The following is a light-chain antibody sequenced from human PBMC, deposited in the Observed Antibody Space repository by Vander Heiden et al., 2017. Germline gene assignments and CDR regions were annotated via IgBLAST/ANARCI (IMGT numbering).Light chain of an antibody. Sequence: DIVLPQSPATLSLSPGESATLSCGASQIISSRYLAWYQKRPGLAPRLLIYDASSRATGIPDRFSGSGSGTDFTLTISRLEPEDFAVYYCQQYDTSPRTFGQGTKVEIK. CDR1: QIISSRY. J-gene: IGKJ1*01. V-gene: IGKV3D-20*01. CDR3: QQYDTSPRT. CDR2: DAS.